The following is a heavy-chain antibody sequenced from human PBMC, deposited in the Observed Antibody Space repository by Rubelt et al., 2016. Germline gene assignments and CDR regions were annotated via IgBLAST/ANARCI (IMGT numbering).Heavy chain of an antibody. CDR3: ARGRWDNWFDP. CDR2: IYYSGST. CDR1: GYSISSGYY. J-gene: IGHJ5*02. D-gene: IGHD4-23*01. V-gene: IGHV4-38-2*02. Sequence: GTLSLTCTVSGYSISSGYYWGWIRQPPGKGLEWIGYIYYSGSTTYNPSLKSRVIISVDTSENQFSLKLSSVTAADTAVYYCARGRWDNWFDPWGQGTLVTVSS.